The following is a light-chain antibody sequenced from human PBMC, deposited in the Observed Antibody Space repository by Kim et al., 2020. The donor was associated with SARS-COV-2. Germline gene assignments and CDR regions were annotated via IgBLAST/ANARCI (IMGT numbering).Light chain of an antibody. V-gene: IGKV1-5*03. Sequence: DIQMTQSPSTPSASVGDRVTITCRASQSICSWLAWYQQKPGKAPKLLIYKASSLESGVPSRFSGSGSGTEFTLTISSLQPDDFATYYCQQSGLTFGGGTKVDIK. J-gene: IGKJ4*01. CDR2: KAS. CDR3: QQSGLT. CDR1: QSICSW.